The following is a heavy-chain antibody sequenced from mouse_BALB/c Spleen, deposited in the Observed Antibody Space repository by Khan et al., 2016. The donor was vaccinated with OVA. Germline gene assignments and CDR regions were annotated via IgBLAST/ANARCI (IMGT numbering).Heavy chain of an antibody. CDR1: GYSFTSYY. V-gene: IGHV1S135*01. J-gene: IGHJ3*01. CDR3: TRHGYVACFTY. D-gene: IGHD2-2*01. CDR2: IDPFSGDT. Sequence: VQLKQSGPELMKPGASVKISCKASGYSFTSYYIHWVIQSHGKSLEWIGYIDPFSGDTTYNQKFKGRATLTVDKSSSTAYIHLSNLTSEDSAFYYCTRHGYVACFTYWGQGTLVTVSA.